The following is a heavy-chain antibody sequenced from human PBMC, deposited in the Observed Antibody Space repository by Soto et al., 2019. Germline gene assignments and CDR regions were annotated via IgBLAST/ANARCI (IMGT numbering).Heavy chain of an antibody. Sequence: QLQLQESGPGLVKPSETLSLTCTVSGGSISSSSYYWGWIRQPPGKGLEWIGSIYYSGSTYYNPSLKSRVTISVDTSKNQFSLKLSSVTAADTAVYYCARGYYYGSGSYPIGAFDYWGQGTLVTVSS. CDR1: GGSISSSSYY. CDR2: IYYSGST. CDR3: ARGYYYGSGSYPIGAFDY. D-gene: IGHD3-10*01. J-gene: IGHJ4*02. V-gene: IGHV4-39*01.